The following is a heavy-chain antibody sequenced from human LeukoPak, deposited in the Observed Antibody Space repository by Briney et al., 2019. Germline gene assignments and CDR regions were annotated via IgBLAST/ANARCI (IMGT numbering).Heavy chain of an antibody. CDR2: ISSSSSYI. D-gene: IGHD6-6*01. CDR1: GFTFSSYS. CDR3: ARAQEQLAGDAFDI. J-gene: IGHJ3*02. V-gene: IGHV3-21*01. Sequence: GGSLRLSCAASGFTFSSYSMNWVRQAPGKGLEWVSSISSSSSYIYYADSVKGRFTISRDNAKSSLYLQMNSLRAEDTAVYYCARAQEQLAGDAFDIWGQGTMVTVSS.